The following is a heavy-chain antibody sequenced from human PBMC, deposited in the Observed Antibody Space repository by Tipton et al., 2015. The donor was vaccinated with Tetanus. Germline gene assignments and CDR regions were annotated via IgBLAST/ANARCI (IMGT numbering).Heavy chain of an antibody. Sequence: SLRLSCAASGFTFSNYAMAWVRQAPGKGLEWVSGISVRGSHTYYADPVKGRFSISRDNSKNTFYLQMNSLRDEDTAVYYCAKDPASRGWFDPWGQGTLVSVSS. J-gene: IGHJ5*02. CDR1: GFTFSNYA. CDR3: AKDPASRGWFDP. V-gene: IGHV3-23*01. CDR2: ISVRGSHT.